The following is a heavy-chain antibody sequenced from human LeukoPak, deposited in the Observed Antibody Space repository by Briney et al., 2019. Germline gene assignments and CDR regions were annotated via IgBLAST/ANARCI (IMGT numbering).Heavy chain of an antibody. CDR1: GGSISSYY. J-gene: IGHJ4*02. CDR3: AKYVWGSYPTFEDY. Sequence: SETLSLTCTVCGGSISSYYWSWIRQPPGKGLEWIGYISYSGSTNYNPSLKSRVTISVDTSKNQFSLKLSSVTAADTAVYYCAKYVWGSYPTFEDYWGQGTLVTV. D-gene: IGHD3-16*02. V-gene: IGHV4-59*01. CDR2: ISYSGST.